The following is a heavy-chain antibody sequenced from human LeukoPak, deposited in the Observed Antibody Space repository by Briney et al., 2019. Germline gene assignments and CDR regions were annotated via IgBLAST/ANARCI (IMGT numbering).Heavy chain of an antibody. CDR3: ARHLNYYFDY. D-gene: IGHD3-10*01. V-gene: IGHV3-74*01. CDR1: GFTFNTYW. Sequence: GSLRLSCVASGFTFNTYWMHWVRQAPGKGLVWVSRISSDGSITSYADSVKGRFTISRDNAKNTLYLQMNSLRAEDTAVYYCARHLNYYFDYWGQGTLVTVSS. CDR2: ISSDGSIT. J-gene: IGHJ4*02.